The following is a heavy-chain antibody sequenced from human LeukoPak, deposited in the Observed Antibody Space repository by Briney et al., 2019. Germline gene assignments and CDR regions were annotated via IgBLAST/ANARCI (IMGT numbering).Heavy chain of an antibody. CDR1: GFTFSNYA. Sequence: GASLRLSCAASGFTFSNYAMSWVRQAPGKGLEWVSAISGSGGNTYYADSVKGRFTISRDNSKNTVFLQMNSLRAEDTAVYYCAKWGDYDVLTGYYVSDYWGQGTLVTVSS. D-gene: IGHD3-9*01. J-gene: IGHJ4*02. CDR3: AKWGDYDVLTGYYVSDY. V-gene: IGHV3-23*01. CDR2: ISGSGGNT.